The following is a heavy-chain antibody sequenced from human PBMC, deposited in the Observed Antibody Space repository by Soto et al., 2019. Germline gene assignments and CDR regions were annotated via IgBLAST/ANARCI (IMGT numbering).Heavy chain of an antibody. CDR2: ISYDGSKK. Sequence: QVQLVESGGGVVQPGRSLRLSCAASGFTFSGYGMHWVRQAPGKGLEWVAVISYDGSKKYYADSVKGRFFISRDNSKNTLYLEMSSLRAEDTAVYYCVKDGSSGWPYYYGMDVWGQGTQVTISS. J-gene: IGHJ6*02. D-gene: IGHD6-19*01. CDR1: GFTFSGYG. V-gene: IGHV3-30*18. CDR3: VKDGSSGWPYYYGMDV.